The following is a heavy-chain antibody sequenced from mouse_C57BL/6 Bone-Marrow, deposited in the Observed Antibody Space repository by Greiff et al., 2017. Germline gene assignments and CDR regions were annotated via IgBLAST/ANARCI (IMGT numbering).Heavy chain of an antibody. D-gene: IGHD2-5*01. CDR2: ISDGGSYT. J-gene: IGHJ3*01. CDR1: GFTFSSYA. Sequence: EVKLVESGGGLVKPGGSLKLSCAASGFTFSSYAMSWVRQTPEKRLEWVATISDGGSYTYYPDNVKGRFTISRDNAKNNLYLQMSHLKSEDTAMYYGARDDYYSNEFAYWGQGTLVTVSA. V-gene: IGHV5-4*01. CDR3: ARDDYYSNEFAY.